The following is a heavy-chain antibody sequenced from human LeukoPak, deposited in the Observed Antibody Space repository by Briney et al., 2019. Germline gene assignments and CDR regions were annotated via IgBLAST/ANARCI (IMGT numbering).Heavy chain of an antibody. CDR1: GYTFTSYA. CDR3: ARGEEGLRTLRWDYYYYMDV. CDR2: INTNTGNP. Sequence: WASVKVSCKASGYTFTSYAMNWVRQAPGQGLEWMGWINTNTGNPTYAQGFTGRFVFSLDTSVSTAYLQISSLKAADTAVYYCARGEEGLRTLRWDYYYYMDVWGRGTTVTVSS. J-gene: IGHJ6*03. D-gene: IGHD4-17*01. V-gene: IGHV7-4-1*02.